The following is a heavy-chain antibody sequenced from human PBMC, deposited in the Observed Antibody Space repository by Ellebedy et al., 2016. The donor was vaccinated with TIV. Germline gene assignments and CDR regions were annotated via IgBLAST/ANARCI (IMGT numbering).Heavy chain of an antibody. CDR2: INSDGSST. CDR3: ARDGKVVAESWYFDY. D-gene: IGHD3-22*01. CDR1: GFTFSSYW. Sequence: GESLKISCAASGFTFSSYWMHWVRQAPGKGLVWVSRINSDGSSTSYADSVKGRFTISRDNAKNTLYLQMNSLRAEDTAVYYCARDGKVVAESWYFDYWGQGTLVTVSS. V-gene: IGHV3-74*01. J-gene: IGHJ4*02.